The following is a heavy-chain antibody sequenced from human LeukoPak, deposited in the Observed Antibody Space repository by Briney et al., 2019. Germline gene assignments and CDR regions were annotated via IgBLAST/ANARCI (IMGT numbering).Heavy chain of an antibody. J-gene: IGHJ6*04. CDR3: ARGLPVRVREPGIAAAGKLDV. CDR1: GGSFSGYY. V-gene: IGHV4-34*01. D-gene: IGHD6-13*01. CDR2: INHSGST. Sequence: PSETLSLTCAVYGGSFSGYYWSWIRQPPGKGLEWIGEINHSGSTNYNPSLKSRVTISVDTSKNQFSLKLSSVTAADTAVYYCARGLPVRVREPGIAAAGKLDVWGKGTTVTVSS.